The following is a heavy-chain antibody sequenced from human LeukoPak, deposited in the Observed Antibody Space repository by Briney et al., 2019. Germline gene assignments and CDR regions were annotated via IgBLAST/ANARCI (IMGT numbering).Heavy chain of an antibody. Sequence: GASVKVSCKASGGIFNSYSISWVRQAPGQGLEWMGGIIPIFGSANYAQTFQGRVTITTDQSTSTAYMELSSLSSEDTAVYYCARVGRSRGSLPNSYYYMDVWGKRTTVTVSS. CDR3: ARVGRSRGSLPNSYYYMDV. J-gene: IGHJ6*03. V-gene: IGHV1-69*05. CDR1: GGIFNSYS. D-gene: IGHD1-26*01. CDR2: IIPIFGSA.